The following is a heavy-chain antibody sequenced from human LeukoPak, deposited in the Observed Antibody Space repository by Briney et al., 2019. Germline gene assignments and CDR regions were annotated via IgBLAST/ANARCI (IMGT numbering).Heavy chain of an antibody. Sequence: PGGSLRLSCAASGFTFSDYYMSWIRQAPGKGLEWVSYISSSSSYTNYIDSGKGRFTISRDNAKNSLYLQMNSLRAEDTAVYYCATAPTRNSGWYFFEPWGQGTLVTVSS. D-gene: IGHD6-19*01. CDR3: ATAPTRNSGWYFFEP. CDR1: GFTFSDYY. J-gene: IGHJ5*02. V-gene: IGHV3-11*06. CDR2: ISSSSSYT.